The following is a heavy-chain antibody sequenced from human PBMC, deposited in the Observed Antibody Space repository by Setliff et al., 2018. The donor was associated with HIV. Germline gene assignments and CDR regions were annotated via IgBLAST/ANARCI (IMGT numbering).Heavy chain of an antibody. V-gene: IGHV4-39*01. CDR3: ATYSASWPDY. J-gene: IGHJ4*02. CDR2: IYYSGST. D-gene: IGHD6-13*01. Sequence: PSETLSLTCTVSGASISSRSYYWAWIRQPPGKGLEWIGTIYYSGSTYYNPSLKSRVTISVDTSKNQFSLKLSSVTAADTAVYYCATYSASWPDYWGQGTLVTVS. CDR1: GASISSRSYY.